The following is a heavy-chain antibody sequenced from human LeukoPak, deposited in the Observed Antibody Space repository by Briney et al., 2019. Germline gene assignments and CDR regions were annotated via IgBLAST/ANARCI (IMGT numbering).Heavy chain of an antibody. V-gene: IGHV4-34*01. CDR2: INHSGST. Sequence: SETLSLTCAVYGGSFSGYYWSWIRQPPGKGLEWIGEINHSGSTNYNPSLKSRVTISVDTSKNQFSLKLSSVTAADTAVYYCARLYTNGVCLYYYYGMDVWGQGTTVTVSS. CDR3: ARLYTNGVCLYYYYGMDV. D-gene: IGHD2-8*01. J-gene: IGHJ6*02. CDR1: GGSFSGYY.